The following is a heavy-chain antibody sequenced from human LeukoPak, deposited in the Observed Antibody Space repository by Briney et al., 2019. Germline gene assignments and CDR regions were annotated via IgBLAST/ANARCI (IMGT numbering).Heavy chain of an antibody. J-gene: IGHJ4*02. Sequence: PGGSLRLSCAASGFTFSDFGMNWVRQAPGNGLEWVTFIRYDGTIKHYADSVKGRFAISRDNSKNTLYLQMNSLRAEDTAVYYCSRDPRHNDYWGQGTLVTVSS. CDR1: GFTFSDFG. CDR2: IRYDGTIK. V-gene: IGHV3-30*02. CDR3: SRDPRHNDY.